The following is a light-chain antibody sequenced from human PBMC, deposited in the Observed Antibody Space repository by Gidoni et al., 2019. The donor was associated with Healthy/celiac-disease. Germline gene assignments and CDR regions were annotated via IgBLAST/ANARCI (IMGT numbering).Light chain of an antibody. V-gene: IGKV1-5*03. CDR2: KAS. J-gene: IGKJ4*01. CDR3: QQYNSYRGGLT. CDR1: QSISSW. Sequence: DIQMTQSPSTLSASVGDRVTITCRASQSISSWLAWYQQKPGKAPKLLIYKASSLESGVPSRFSGSGSGTEFTLTISSLQPDDFATYYCQQYNSYRGGLTFGGGTKVEIK.